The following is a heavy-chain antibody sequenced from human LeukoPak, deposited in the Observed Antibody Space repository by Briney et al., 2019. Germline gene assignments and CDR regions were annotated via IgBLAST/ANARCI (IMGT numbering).Heavy chain of an antibody. CDR2: ISSSSSSI. CDR3: ARARRYSSSWYWFDY. J-gene: IGHJ4*02. Sequence: GGSLRLSCAASGFTFSSYSMNWVRQASGKGLEWVSSISSSSSSIYYADLVKGRFTISRDNAKNSLYLQMNSLRAEDTAVYYCARARRYSSSWYWFDYWGQGTLVTVSS. CDR1: GFTFSSYS. V-gene: IGHV3-21*01. D-gene: IGHD6-13*01.